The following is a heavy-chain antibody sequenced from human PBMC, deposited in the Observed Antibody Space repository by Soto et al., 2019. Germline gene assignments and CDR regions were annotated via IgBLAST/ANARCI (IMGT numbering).Heavy chain of an antibody. CDR1: GGTFGNFA. D-gene: IGHD2-21*02. J-gene: IGHJ2*01. CDR2: IIPIYGTS. Sequence: QVQLVQSGAELKKPGSSVKVSCKVSGGTFGNFAISWVRQAPVQGPEWVAGIIPIYGTSNLAEDFRGRITLTEDESTCTAYMELSSLRSEDPAIYYCATGSRDGYNDSYLALWGRGTQVTVSS. V-gene: IGHV1-69*01. CDR3: ATGSRDGYNDSYLAL.